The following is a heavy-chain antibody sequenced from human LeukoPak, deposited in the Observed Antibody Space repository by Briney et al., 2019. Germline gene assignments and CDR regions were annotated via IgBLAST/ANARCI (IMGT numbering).Heavy chain of an antibody. V-gene: IGHV4-59*01. J-gene: IGHJ6*02. D-gene: IGHD3-22*01. CDR2: IYYSGST. CDR3: ARMTLDFYDSSGYYYYYYYGMDV. CDR1: GGSISSYY. Sequence: PSETLSLTCTVSGGSISSYYWSWIRQPPGKGLEWIGYIYYSGSTNYNPSLKSRVTISVDTPKNQFSLKLSSVTAADTAVYYCARMTLDFYDSSGYYYYYYYGMDVWGQGTTVTVSS.